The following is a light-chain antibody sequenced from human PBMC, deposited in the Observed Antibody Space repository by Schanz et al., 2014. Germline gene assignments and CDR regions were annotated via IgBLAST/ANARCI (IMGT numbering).Light chain of an antibody. V-gene: IGKV1-39*01. CDR2: AAS. J-gene: IGKJ2*01. CDR3: QQSYSAPRS. CDR1: QSISSY. Sequence: DIQMTQSPSSLSASVGDRVTINCRASQSISSYLNWYQQKPGKAPKLLIYAASILQSGVPSRFSGSGSGTDFTLTISSLQPEDFATYYCQQSYSAPRSFGQGSRLEIK.